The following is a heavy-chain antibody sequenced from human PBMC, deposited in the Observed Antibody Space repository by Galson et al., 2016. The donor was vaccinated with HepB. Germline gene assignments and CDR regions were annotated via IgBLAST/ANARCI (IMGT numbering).Heavy chain of an antibody. CDR1: GFTVNSYG. J-gene: IGHJ6*02. CDR2: ICSSTTTR. V-gene: IGHV3-48*02. CDR3: ARARTAVAAIIAMFSHRGPYNAMDV. D-gene: IGHD6-19*01. Sequence: SLRLSCAASGFTVNSYGMSWVRQAPGKGLEWVSYICSSTTTRYYAGSVQGRFTISRDNARNSLYLEMNSLRHEDTAVYSCARARTAVAAIIAMFSHRGPYNAMDVWGQGTTVTVTS.